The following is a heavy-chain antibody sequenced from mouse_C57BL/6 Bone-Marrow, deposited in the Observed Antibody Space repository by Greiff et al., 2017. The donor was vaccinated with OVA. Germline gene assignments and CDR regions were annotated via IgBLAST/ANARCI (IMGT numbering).Heavy chain of an antibody. V-gene: IGHV1-59*01. CDR1: GYTFTSYW. CDR2: IDPSDSYT. CDR3: AVWFAY. Sequence: VQLQQPGAELVRPGTSVKLSCTASGYTFTSYWMHWVKQRPGPGLEWIGVIDPSDSYTNNNQKFKGKATLTVDTSSSTAYVQLSSLTSEESAFYYCAVWFAYWGQGTLVTVSA. J-gene: IGHJ3*01.